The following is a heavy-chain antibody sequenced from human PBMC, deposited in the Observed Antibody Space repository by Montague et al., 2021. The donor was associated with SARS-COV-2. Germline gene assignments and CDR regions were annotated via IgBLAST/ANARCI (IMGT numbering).Heavy chain of an antibody. D-gene: IGHD3-10*01. CDR1: GGSISSSSYY. V-gene: IGHV4-39*01. Sequence: SETLSLTCTVSGGSISSSSYYWGWIRQPPGKGLEWIGSIYYSGSTYYNPSLKSRVTISVDTSKNQFSLKLSSVTAADTAVYYCARESGSAGYLVYWGQGTLVTVSS. CDR3: ARESGSAGYLVY. J-gene: IGHJ4*02. CDR2: IYYSGST.